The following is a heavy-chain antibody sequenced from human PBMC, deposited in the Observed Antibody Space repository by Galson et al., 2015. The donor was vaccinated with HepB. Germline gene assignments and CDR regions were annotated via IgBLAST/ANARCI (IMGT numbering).Heavy chain of an antibody. CDR1: GFTFKTAW. Sequence: SLRLSCAASGFTFKTAWMSWVRQAPGKGLEWVGRIKDKSDGGTIHYASPVKGRFAISRDDSKYTLYLQMNSLKTEDTAVYYCTTVGNTMIYWGQGTLVTVSS. CDR2: IKDKSDGGTI. D-gene: IGHD3-22*01. J-gene: IGHJ4*02. CDR3: TTVGNTMIY. V-gene: IGHV3-15*01.